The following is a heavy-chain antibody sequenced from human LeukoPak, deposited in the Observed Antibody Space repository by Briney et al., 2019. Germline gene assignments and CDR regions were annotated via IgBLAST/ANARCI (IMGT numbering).Heavy chain of an antibody. J-gene: IGHJ4*02. Sequence: GGSLRLSCAASGFTFSSYVMSWVRQAPGKGLEWVSGISGSGGSTYYADSVKGRFTVSRDNSKNTLYLQMNSLRAEDTAVYYCATGGRYSLLDYWGQGTLVTVSS. D-gene: IGHD5-18*01. CDR1: GFTFSSYV. CDR2: ISGSGGST. CDR3: ATGGRYSLLDY. V-gene: IGHV3-23*01.